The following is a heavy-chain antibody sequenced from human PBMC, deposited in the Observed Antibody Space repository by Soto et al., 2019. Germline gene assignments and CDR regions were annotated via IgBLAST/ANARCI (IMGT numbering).Heavy chain of an antibody. CDR2: VSSSGNT. Sequence: EALCPTAQVSGDSLGNYYWFGIRQPFGKGLEWIGLVSSSGNTNANPTLNSRATMSIDTSKNQFSLRRRSVTAADTAVNYCARADYEILTGSYAMDVWGQGTTVTVSS. CDR1: GDSLGNYY. CDR3: ARADYEILTGSYAMDV. V-gene: IGHV4-4*07. J-gene: IGHJ6*02. D-gene: IGHD3-9*01.